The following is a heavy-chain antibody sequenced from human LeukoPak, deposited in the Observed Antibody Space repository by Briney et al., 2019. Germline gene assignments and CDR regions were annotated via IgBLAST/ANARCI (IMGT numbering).Heavy chain of an antibody. CDR2: IIPIFGTA. CDR3: AREVAVEGVGIPPDNWFDP. CDR1: GGTFSSYA. Sequence: SVTVSFTASGGTFSSYAISWVRQAPGQGLEWMGGIIPIFGTANYAQKFQGRVTITADESTSTAYMELSSLRSEDTAVYYCAREVAVEGVGIPPDNWFDPWGQGTLVTVSS. J-gene: IGHJ5*02. V-gene: IGHV1-69*13. D-gene: IGHD6-19*01.